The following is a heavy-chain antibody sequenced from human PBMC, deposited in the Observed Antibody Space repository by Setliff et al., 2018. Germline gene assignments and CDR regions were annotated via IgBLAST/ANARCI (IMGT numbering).Heavy chain of an antibody. CDR2: IDPSGDT. V-gene: IGHV4-61*09. CDR3: ARVLGYNGYGNYYIYYFMDV. J-gene: IGHJ6*03. D-gene: IGHD5-12*01. CDR1: GGSISSGSHY. Sequence: SETLSLTCTVSGGSISSGSHYWTWIRQPTGKRLEWIGHIDPSGDTNYNPSLKSRVTISLDTSKNLFSLNLSSVTAADTAVYYCARVLGYNGYGNYYIYYFMDVWGKGTTVTVSS.